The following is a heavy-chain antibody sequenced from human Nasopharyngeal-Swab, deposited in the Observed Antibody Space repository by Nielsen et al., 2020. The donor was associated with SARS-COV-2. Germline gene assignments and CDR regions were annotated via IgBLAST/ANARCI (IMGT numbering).Heavy chain of an antibody. CDR1: GYTFTSYD. CDR2: MNPNSGNT. V-gene: IGHV1-8*01. CDR3: ARDWDSSSPGPYYFDY. J-gene: IGHJ4*02. Sequence: ASVKVSCKASGYTFTSYDINWVRQATGQGLEWMGWMNPNSGNTGYAQKFQDRVTMTRNTSISTAYMELSSLRAEDTAVYYCARDWDSSSPGPYYFDYWGQGTLVTVSS. D-gene: IGHD6-6*01.